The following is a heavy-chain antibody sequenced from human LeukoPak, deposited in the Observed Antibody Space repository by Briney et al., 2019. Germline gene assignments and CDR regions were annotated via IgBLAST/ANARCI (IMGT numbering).Heavy chain of an antibody. V-gene: IGHV3-30*18. D-gene: IGHD3-10*01. Sequence: GGSLRLSCAASGFTSSSYGMHWVRQAPGKGLEWVAVISYDGSNKYYADSVKGRFTISRDNSKNTLYLQMNSLRAEDTAVYYCAKDGRDYYGSGSYFDYWGQGTLVTVSS. CDR1: GFTSSSYG. CDR3: AKDGRDYYGSGSYFDY. CDR2: ISYDGSNK. J-gene: IGHJ4*02.